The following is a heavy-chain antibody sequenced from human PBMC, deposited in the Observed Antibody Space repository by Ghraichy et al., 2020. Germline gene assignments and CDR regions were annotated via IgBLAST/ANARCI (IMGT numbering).Heavy chain of an antibody. J-gene: IGHJ6*02. CDR3: GQGSGGSRDYYYGMDV. CDR1: GFTFSSYG. Sequence: RGSLRLSCAASGFTFSSYGMHWVRQAPGKGLEWVAVISYDGSNKYYADSVKGRFTISRDNSKNTLYLQMNSLRAEDTAVYYCGQGSGGSRDYYYGMDVWGQGTTVTVSS. V-gene: IGHV3-30*03. D-gene: IGHD2-15*01. CDR2: ISYDGSNK.